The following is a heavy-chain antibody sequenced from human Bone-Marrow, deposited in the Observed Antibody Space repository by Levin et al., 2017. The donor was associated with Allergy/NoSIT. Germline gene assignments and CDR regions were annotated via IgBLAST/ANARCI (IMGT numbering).Heavy chain of an antibody. J-gene: IGHJ3*02. CDR1: GDSFTTSW. CDR2: IYPGDSET. Sequence: GESLKISCKDSGDSFTTSWIGWVRQMPGKGLEWMGIIYPGDSETKYSPSFQGQVTISADKSINTAYLQWNSLRASDTAIYYCASAFLTEDRGGHAFDIWGQGTMVTVSA. V-gene: IGHV5-51*01. CDR3: ASAFLTEDRGGHAFDI. D-gene: IGHD7-27*01.